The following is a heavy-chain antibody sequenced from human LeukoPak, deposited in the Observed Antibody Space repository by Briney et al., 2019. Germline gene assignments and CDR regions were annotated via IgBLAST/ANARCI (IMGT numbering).Heavy chain of an antibody. Sequence: GGSLRLSCAASGFSFSSYWMNWVRRAPGKGLEWLANIKEDGSKKYYLDSVKGRFTISRDNAKNSVYLQMNSLRTEDTAVYYCARKTGMTGEAFEYWGQGTLVTVSS. D-gene: IGHD1-1*01. CDR3: ARKTGMTGEAFEY. CDR1: GFSFSSYW. CDR2: IKEDGSKK. V-gene: IGHV3-7*03. J-gene: IGHJ4*02.